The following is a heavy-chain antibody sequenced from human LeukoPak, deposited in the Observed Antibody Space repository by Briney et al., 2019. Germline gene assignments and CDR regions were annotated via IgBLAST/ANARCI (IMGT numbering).Heavy chain of an antibody. CDR1: VYTFTSYG. J-gene: IGHJ4*02. V-gene: IGHV1-18*01. D-gene: IGHD3-22*01. CDR3: ARDVEAMRYYDSSGLFDY. Sequence: GASVKVSCKASVYTFTSYGISWVRQAPGQGLEWMGWISAYNGNTNYAQKLQGRVTMTTDTSTSTAYMELRSLRSDDTAVYYCARDVEAMRYYDSSGLFDYWGQGTLVTVSS. CDR2: ISAYNGNT.